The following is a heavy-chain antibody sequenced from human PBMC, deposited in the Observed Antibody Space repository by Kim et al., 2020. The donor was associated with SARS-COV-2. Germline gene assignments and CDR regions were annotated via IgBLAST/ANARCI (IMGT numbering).Heavy chain of an antibody. D-gene: IGHD6-13*01. Sequence: GGSLRLSCAASGFTFSSYAMHWVRQAPGKGVEWVAVISYDGSNKYYADSVKGRFTISRDNSKNTLYLQMNSLRAEDTAVYYCARDGAAAGTGGAFDIWGQGTMVTVSS. CDR3: ARDGAAAGTGGAFDI. CDR1: GFTFSSYA. V-gene: IGHV3-30*04. CDR2: ISYDGSNK. J-gene: IGHJ3*02.